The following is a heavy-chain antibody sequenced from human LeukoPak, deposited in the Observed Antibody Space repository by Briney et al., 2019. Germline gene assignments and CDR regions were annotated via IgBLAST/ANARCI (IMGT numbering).Heavy chain of an antibody. CDR2: IYSSGGT. CDR1: GLIVSCNY. J-gene: IGHJ6*02. V-gene: IGHV3-66*01. D-gene: IGHD2-2*01. Sequence: GGSLRLSCVASGLIVSCNYMTWVRQAPGKGLEWVAVIYSSGGTYYADSVKGRFTISRDNSKNTLYLQMNSLRAEDTAVYYCARAARPANRELNIVVVPAAIRAHGMDVWGQGTTVTVSS. CDR3: ARAARPANRELNIVVVPAAIRAHGMDV.